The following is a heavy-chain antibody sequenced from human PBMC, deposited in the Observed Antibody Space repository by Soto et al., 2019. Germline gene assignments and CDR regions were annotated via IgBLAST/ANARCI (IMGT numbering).Heavy chain of an antibody. V-gene: IGHV3-74*01. CDR3: ASGVVVYKQLVRGRDRFDP. Sequence: EVQLVESGGGLVQPGGSLTLSCAVSGFTLRSYWMHWVRQAPGKGLEWVSRIDGDGRTTNYADSVKGRFTISRDNAKNTVYLHMNSLRVEDRAVYSCASGVVVYKQLVRGRDRFDPWGQGTLVTVSS. J-gene: IGHJ5*02. CDR2: IDGDGRTT. CDR1: GFTLRSYW. D-gene: IGHD2-8*02.